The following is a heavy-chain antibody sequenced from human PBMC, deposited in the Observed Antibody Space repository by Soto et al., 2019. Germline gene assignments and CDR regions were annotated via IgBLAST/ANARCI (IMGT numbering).Heavy chain of an antibody. CDR2: ISTNGGST. D-gene: IGHD3-3*01. Sequence: GGSLRLSCSVSGFTFSSYAMHWVRQAPWKGLEYVSAISTNGGSTYYADSVKGRFTISRDNSKNTLFLQMSSLGAEDTAVYSCVKGRSGENYYYGMDDWGQGTAVTSP. J-gene: IGHJ6*02. V-gene: IGHV3-64D*06. CDR3: VKGRSGENYYYGMDD. CDR1: GFTFSSYA.